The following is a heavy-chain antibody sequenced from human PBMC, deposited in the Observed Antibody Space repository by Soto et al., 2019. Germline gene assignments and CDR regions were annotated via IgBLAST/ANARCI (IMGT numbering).Heavy chain of an antibody. Sequence: GASVKVSCKASGYTFTSYYMHWVRQAPGQGLEWMGIINPSGGSTSYAQKFQGRVTMTRDTSTSTVYMELSSLRSEDTAVYYCARTLLSPYDFWSGYPPSYYYYGMDVWGQGTTITVAS. D-gene: IGHD3-3*01. CDR3: ARTLLSPYDFWSGYPPSYYYYGMDV. J-gene: IGHJ6*02. V-gene: IGHV1-46*01. CDR1: GYTFTSYY. CDR2: INPSGGST.